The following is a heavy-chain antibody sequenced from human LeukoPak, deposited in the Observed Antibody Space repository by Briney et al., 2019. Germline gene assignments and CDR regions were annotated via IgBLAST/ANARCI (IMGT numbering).Heavy chain of an antibody. D-gene: IGHD5-24*01. CDR1: GGTFSSYA. Sequence: SVKVSCKASGGTFSSYAISWVRQAPGQGLEWMGRIIPILGIANYAQKFQGRVTITADKSTSTAYMELSSLRSEDTAVYYYARDGYNRGAFDIWGQGTMVTVSS. J-gene: IGHJ3*02. CDR2: IIPILGIA. V-gene: IGHV1-69*04. CDR3: ARDGYNRGAFDI.